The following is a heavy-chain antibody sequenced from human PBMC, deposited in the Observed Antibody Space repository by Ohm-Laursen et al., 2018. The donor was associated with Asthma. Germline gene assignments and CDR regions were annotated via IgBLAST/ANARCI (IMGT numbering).Heavy chain of an antibody. CDR3: ARDQGGDGYNLGDI. V-gene: IGHV3-33*01. CDR2: IWYDGTKK. J-gene: IGHJ4*02. D-gene: IGHD5-24*01. Sequence: SLRLSCSASGFIFGTHGMHWVRQAPGKGLEWVAVIWYDGTKKYYADSVKGRFTISRDNSKNTLYLQMNNLRAEDTAVYYCARDQGGDGYNLGDIWGQGTLVPVSS. CDR1: GFIFGTHG.